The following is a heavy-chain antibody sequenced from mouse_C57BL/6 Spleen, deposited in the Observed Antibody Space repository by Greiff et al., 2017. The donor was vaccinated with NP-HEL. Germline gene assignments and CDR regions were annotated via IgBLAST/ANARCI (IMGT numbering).Heavy chain of an antibody. Sequence: VQLQQSGAELVMPGASVKLSCKASGYTFTSYWMHWVKQRPGQGLEWIGEIDPSDSYTNYNQKFKGKSTLTVDKSSSTAYMQLSSLTSEDSAVYYCARRGIYYSDYAMDYWGQGTSVTVSS. CDR1: GYTFTSYW. D-gene: IGHD1-1*01. J-gene: IGHJ4*01. CDR2: IDPSDSYT. V-gene: IGHV1-69*01. CDR3: ARRGIYYSDYAMDY.